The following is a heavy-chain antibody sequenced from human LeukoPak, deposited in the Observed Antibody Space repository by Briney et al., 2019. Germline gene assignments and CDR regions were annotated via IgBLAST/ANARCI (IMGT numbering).Heavy chain of an antibody. D-gene: IGHD2-2*01. J-gene: IGHJ4*02. CDR1: GFTFSSYW. CDR3: AREGVLAAADY. CDR2: IKQDGSEK. Sequence: PGGSLRLSCAASGFTFSSYWMSWVRQAPGKGLEWVANIKQDGSEKYYADSVKGRLSISRDNTKSSLYLQMNSLRAEDTAVYFCAREGVLAAADYWGQGTLVTVSS. V-gene: IGHV3-7*01.